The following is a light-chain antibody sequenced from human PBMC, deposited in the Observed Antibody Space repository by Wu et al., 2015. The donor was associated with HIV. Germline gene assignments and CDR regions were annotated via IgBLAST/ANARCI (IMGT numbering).Light chain of an antibody. CDR1: QSVSTY. CDR2: DAS. J-gene: IGKJ4*01. CDR3: QQRSNWPGLT. V-gene: IGKV3-11*01. Sequence: LTQSPGTLSLSPGERATLSCRASQSVSTYLAWYQQKPGQAPRLLIYDASNRASGIPARFSGSGSGTDFTLTISSLEPEDFAVYYCQQRSNWPGLTFGGGTKVEIK.